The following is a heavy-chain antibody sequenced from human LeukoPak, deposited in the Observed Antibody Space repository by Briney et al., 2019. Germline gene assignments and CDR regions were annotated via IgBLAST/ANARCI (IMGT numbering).Heavy chain of an antibody. D-gene: IGHD6-13*01. V-gene: IGHV3-30*18. CDR2: ISYDGSNK. CDR3: AKDRLGGSTSDY. Sequence: GGSLRLSCAASGFTFSSCGMHWVRQAPGKGLEWVAVISYDGSNKYYADSVKGRFTISRDNSKNTLFLQMNSLRAEDTAVYYCAKDRLGGSTSDYWGQGTLVTVSS. CDR1: GFTFSSCG. J-gene: IGHJ4*02.